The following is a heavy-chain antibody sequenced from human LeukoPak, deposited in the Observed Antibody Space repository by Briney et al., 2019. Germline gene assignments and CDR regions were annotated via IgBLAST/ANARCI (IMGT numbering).Heavy chain of an antibody. CDR1: GFTFSSYA. V-gene: IGHV3-49*04. CDR3: TRESAAGSNYYYYYYYMDV. J-gene: IGHJ6*03. Sequence: GGSLRLSCAASGFTFSSYAMSWVRQAPGKGLEWVGFIRSEAYGGTTEYAASVKGRFTISRDDSKSIAYLQMNSLKTEDTAVYYCTRESAAGSNYYYYYYYMDVWGKGTTVTVSS. CDR2: IRSEAYGGTT. D-gene: IGHD6-13*01.